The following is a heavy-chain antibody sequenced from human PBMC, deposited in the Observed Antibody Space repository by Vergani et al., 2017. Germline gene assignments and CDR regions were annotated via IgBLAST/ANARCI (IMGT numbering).Heavy chain of an antibody. D-gene: IGHD5-12*01. CDR3: AKANPRNSGYDYLYYYHAMDV. CDR1: GFTFNHYA. Sequence: EVQLLESGGDLVQPGGSLRLSCAASGFTFNHYAMNWVRQAPGKGLEWVSGISGSGGSTYYAGPVKGRFTISRDSSKNKLYLQMNSLSAGDTAVYYCAKANPRNSGYDYLYYYHAMDVWGQGTTVTVSS. J-gene: IGHJ6*02. V-gene: IGHV3-23*01. CDR2: ISGSGGST.